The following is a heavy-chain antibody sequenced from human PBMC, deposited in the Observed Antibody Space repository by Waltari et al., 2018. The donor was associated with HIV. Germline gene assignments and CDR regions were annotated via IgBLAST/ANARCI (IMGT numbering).Heavy chain of an antibody. V-gene: IGHV1-46*03. J-gene: IGHJ4*02. CDR2: VNANGGGT. CDR3: GRGTTDYINY. D-gene: IGHD4-4*01. Sequence: VHLLQSGAEMKKPGASVTVSCTTSGYTCTTFYIHWVRQAPGQGLVWVGLVNANGGGTLYSEAFPSRLTLTADTSTNTAYLHLTDLTSEDAATYFCGRGTTDYINYWGQGSLVTVSS. CDR1: GYTCTTFY.